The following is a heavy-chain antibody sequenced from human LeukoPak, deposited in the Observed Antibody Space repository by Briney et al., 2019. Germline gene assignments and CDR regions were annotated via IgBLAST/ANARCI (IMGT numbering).Heavy chain of an antibody. CDR3: AREDRLRGFDY. CDR2: IYSGGST. CDR1: GFTFSSYS. J-gene: IGHJ4*02. Sequence: GGSLRLSCAASGFTFSSYSMSWVRQAPGKGLEWVSVIYSGGSTYYADSVKGRFTISRDNSKNTLYLQMNSLRAEDTAVYYCAREDRLRGFDYWGQGTLVIVSS. D-gene: IGHD5-12*01. V-gene: IGHV3-66*01.